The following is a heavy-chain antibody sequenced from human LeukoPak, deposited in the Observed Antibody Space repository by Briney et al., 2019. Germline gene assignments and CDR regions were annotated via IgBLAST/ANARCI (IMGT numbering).Heavy chain of an antibody. D-gene: IGHD4-11*01. CDR1: GFNFDDFA. V-gene: IGHV3-20*01. Sequence: GGSLRLSCAASGFNFDDFAMAWVRQAPGKGLEWVAGINYLGGSTGYADSVKGRFSISRDNARNSLYLQMNSLRAEDTALYHCTRNDYSSHGTYWGQGTLVTVSS. CDR3: TRNDYSSHGTY. J-gene: IGHJ4*02. CDR2: INYLGGST.